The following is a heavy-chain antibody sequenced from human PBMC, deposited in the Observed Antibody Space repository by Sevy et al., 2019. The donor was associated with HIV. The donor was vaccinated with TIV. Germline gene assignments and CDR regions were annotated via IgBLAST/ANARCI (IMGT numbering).Heavy chain of an antibody. J-gene: IGHJ5*02. CDR2: ISASGAST. Sequence: GGSLRLSCAASGFTFNTETMSWVRQAPGKGLHWVSSISASGASTYYVDSVKGRFTISRDNSKNTVYLQMKSLRAEDTALYYCAKRRQGGFYPWGQGTLVTVSS. CDR3: AKRRQGGFYP. CDR1: GFTFNTET. V-gene: IGHV3-23*01. D-gene: IGHD1-26*01.